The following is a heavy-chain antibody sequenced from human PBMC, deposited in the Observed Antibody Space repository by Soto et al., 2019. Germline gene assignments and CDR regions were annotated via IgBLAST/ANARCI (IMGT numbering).Heavy chain of an antibody. CDR3: ARETGSDSWNDGLMEV. CDR2: IDTGTTFM. D-gene: IGHD1-20*01. CDR1: GFSFSNFT. J-gene: IGHJ6*02. V-gene: IGHV3-21*01. Sequence: EVQLVESGGGLVKPGGALRLSCAASGFSFSNFTMNWVRQAPGKGLEWVSSIDTGTTFMFYADSVTGRLTISRDNSKKSVYLQMNSLRAEETAVYYCARETGSDSWNDGLMEVWGQGTTVTVSS.